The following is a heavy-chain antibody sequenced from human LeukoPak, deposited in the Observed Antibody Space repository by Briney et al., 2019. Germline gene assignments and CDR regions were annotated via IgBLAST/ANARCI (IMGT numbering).Heavy chain of an antibody. CDR3: AREVVVAALRPRRQRNWFDP. J-gene: IGHJ5*02. Sequence: ASVKVSCKXSGYTFTGYYLHWVRQAPGQGLEWMGWINPNSGGTTYAQTFQGRVTMTRDTSISTAYMKLSRLRSDDTAVYYCAREVVVAALRPRRQRNWFDPWGQGTLVTVSS. CDR1: GYTFTGYY. D-gene: IGHD2-2*01. V-gene: IGHV1-2*02. CDR2: INPNSGGT.